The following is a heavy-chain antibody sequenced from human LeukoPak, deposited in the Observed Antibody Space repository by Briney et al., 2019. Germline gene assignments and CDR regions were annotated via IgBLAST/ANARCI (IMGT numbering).Heavy chain of an antibody. D-gene: IGHD3-10*01. V-gene: IGHV3-23*01. CDR1: GVTLSSYA. CDR3: AKDPHYSSSGTPFYFHY. J-gene: IGHJ4*02. Sequence: GGSLRLSCAASGVTLSSYAMSWARQAPGKGLEWVSGISGNGGGTYYADSVKGRFTISRDNSKNTLYLQMNSLRVEDTAVYYCAKDPHYSSSGTPFYFHYWGQGTLVTVSS. CDR2: ISGNGGGT.